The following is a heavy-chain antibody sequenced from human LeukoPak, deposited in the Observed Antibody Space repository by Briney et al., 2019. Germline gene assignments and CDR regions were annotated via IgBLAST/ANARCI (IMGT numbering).Heavy chain of an antibody. V-gene: IGHV4-34*01. CDR1: GGSFSGYY. J-gene: IGHJ4*02. Sequence: SETLSLTCAVYGGSFSGYYWSWIRQPPGKGLEWIGEINHSGSTNYNPSLKSRVTISVDTSKNQFSLKLSSVTAADTAVYYCASSIAAAGTIDYWGQGTLVTVSS. CDR2: INHSGST. D-gene: IGHD6-13*01. CDR3: ASSIAAAGTIDY.